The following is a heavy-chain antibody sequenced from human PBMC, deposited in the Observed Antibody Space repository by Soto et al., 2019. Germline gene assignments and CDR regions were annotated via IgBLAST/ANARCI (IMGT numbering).Heavy chain of an antibody. V-gene: IGHV3-23*01. CDR3: AKEFEAVEMATTTGY. CDR1: GFIFSTYA. D-gene: IGHD5-12*01. CDR2: ISGSGGST. J-gene: IGHJ4*02. Sequence: EVQLLESGGGLVQPGGSLRLSCAASGFIFSTYAMSWVRQAPGKGLEWVSAISGSGGSTYYADSVKGRFTISRDNSRNTLYQQMNSLRAEDTAVYYCAKEFEAVEMATTTGYWGQGTLVTFSS.